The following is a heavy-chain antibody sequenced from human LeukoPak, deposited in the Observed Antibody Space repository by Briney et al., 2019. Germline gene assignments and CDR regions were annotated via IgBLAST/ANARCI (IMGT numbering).Heavy chain of an antibody. D-gene: IGHD4-17*01. V-gene: IGHV4-61*01. J-gene: IGHJ1*01. CDR1: GGSISSGSYY. Sequence: SETLSLTCTVSGGSISSGSYYWSWMRQPPGKGLEWVGYIYNSVTTNYNPSLKSRVTISLDTSKNQFSLKLYSVTAADTAVYYCARDLDDGEGIYFQHWGQGTLVTVSS. CDR3: ARDLDDGEGIYFQH. CDR2: IYNSVTT.